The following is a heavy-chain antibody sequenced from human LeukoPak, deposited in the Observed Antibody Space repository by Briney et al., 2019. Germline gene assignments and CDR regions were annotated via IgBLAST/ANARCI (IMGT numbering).Heavy chain of an antibody. CDR1: GYTFTGYY. Sequence: ASVKVSCKASGYTFTGYYMHWVRQAPGQGLEWMGWINPNSGGTNYAQNFQGRVTMTRDTSISTAYMELSSLRSDDTAVCYCARDRDRAAADTWFDPWGQGTLVTVSS. J-gene: IGHJ5*02. CDR3: ARDRDRAAADTWFDP. V-gene: IGHV1-2*02. D-gene: IGHD6-13*01. CDR2: INPNSGGT.